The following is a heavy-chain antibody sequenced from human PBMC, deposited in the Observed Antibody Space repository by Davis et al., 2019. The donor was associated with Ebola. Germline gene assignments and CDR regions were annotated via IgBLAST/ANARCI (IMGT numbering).Heavy chain of an antibody. Sequence: ASVKVSCTASGYTFTDYYLLWVRQAPGQGLEWMGWMNPKSGGTNYAQKFQGRVTMTRDTSIRTAYMELSRLRSDDTAVYYCAREYYDSSGPTGAIDIWGQGTMVTVSS. V-gene: IGHV1-2*02. CDR2: MNPKSGGT. CDR3: AREYYDSSGPTGAIDI. CDR1: GYTFTDYY. J-gene: IGHJ3*02. D-gene: IGHD3-22*01.